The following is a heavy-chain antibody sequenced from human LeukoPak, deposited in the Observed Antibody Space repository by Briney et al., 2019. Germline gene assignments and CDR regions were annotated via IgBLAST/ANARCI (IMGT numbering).Heavy chain of an antibody. Sequence: HPGGSLRLSCAASGFTFSSYAISWVRQAPGKWLEWVSAISVGGGSTYYADSVKGRFTISRDNSRNTLYLQMDSLRADDTAVYYCARSGVQSGYCSGTNCYAGYWGQGTLVTVSS. CDR3: ARSGVQSGYCSGTNCYAGY. V-gene: IGHV3-23*01. J-gene: IGHJ4*02. CDR2: ISVGGGST. CDR1: GFTFSSYA. D-gene: IGHD2-2*01.